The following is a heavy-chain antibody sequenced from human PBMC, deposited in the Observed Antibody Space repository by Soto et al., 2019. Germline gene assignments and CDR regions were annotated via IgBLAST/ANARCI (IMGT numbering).Heavy chain of an antibody. J-gene: IGHJ4*02. CDR2: ISYTGST. Sequence: QLQLQESGPGLVKPSETLSLTCTVSGGSISSSSYWGWIRQPPGKGLEWSGSISYTGSTYYNPSLKSRVTVSVDTSKNQFSLKLSSVTAADTAVYYCVRTSITSQYGAGYFEYWGQGTLVTVSS. CDR1: GGSISSSSY. V-gene: IGHV4-39*01. D-gene: IGHD2-2*01. CDR3: VRTSITSQYGAGYFEY.